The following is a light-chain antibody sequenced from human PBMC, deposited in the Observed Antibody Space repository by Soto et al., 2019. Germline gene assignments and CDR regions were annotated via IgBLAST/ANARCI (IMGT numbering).Light chain of an antibody. CDR2: GAS. V-gene: IGKV3-20*01. CDR3: QQYGSSPA. Sequence: EIVLTHSPGTLSLSPCERATLSFRASQSVSSSYLAWYQQKPGQAPRLLIYGASSRATGIPDRFSGSGSGTDFTLTISRLEPEDFAVYYCQQYGSSPAFGQGTKVDIK. J-gene: IGKJ1*01. CDR1: QSVSSSY.